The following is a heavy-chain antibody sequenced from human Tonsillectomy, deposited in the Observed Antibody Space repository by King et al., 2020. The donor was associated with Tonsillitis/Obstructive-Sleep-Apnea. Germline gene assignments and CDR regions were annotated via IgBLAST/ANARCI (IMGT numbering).Heavy chain of an antibody. CDR2: SKSKSDGGTI. J-gene: IGHJ4*02. CDR1: GFTFSHAW. CDR3: TARGGRY. V-gene: IGHV3-15*01. D-gene: IGHD3-10*01. Sequence: VQLVESGGGLVQPGGSLRLSCAASGFTFSHAWMSWVRQAPGKGLDWGGRSKSKSDGGTIDYTAPVKDRFTISRDDSKNRLYLQMNSLKTEDTAVYYCTARGGRYWGQGTLVTVSS.